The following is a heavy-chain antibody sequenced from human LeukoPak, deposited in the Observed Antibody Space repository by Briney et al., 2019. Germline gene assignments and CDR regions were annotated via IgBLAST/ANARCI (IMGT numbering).Heavy chain of an antibody. CDR1: GFTFSSYA. CDR2: ISGTGETT. J-gene: IGHJ1*01. D-gene: IGHD3-22*01. CDR3: ARAPSEIGGYYPEYFRH. Sequence: RSGGSLRLSCAASGFTFSSYAMNWVRQAPGKGLEWVSTISGTGETTHYAESVKGRFTISRDNAKNTVSLQMNSLRAEDTGVYYCARAPSEIGGYYPEYFRHWGQGTLVIVSS. V-gene: IGHV3-23*01.